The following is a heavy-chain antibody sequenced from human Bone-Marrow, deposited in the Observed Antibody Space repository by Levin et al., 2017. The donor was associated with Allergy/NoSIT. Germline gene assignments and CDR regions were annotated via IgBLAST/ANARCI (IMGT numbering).Heavy chain of an antibody. CDR2: IKEDGSEK. CDR3: ATLDTFASDL. J-gene: IGHJ5*02. CDR1: GFTFRDFW. Sequence: ESLKISCAASGFTFRDFWMTWVRRAPGKGLEWVATIKEDGSEKYYADFVKGRFTISRDNAKKSLYLQMSSLRAEDTAIYFCATLDTFASDLWGQGSLVTVSS. V-gene: IGHV3-7*01. D-gene: IGHD5-18*01.